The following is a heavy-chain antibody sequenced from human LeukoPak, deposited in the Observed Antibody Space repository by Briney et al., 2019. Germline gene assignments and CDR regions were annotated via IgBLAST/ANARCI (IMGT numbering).Heavy chain of an antibody. J-gene: IGHJ3*02. CDR1: GGSISSGSYY. CDR2: IYYSRST. CDR3: ARDRRDYGTYYDFWSGYYTGFAFDI. D-gene: IGHD3-3*01. Sequence: PSQTLSLTCTVSGGSISSGSYYWSWIRQPPGKGLEWIGYIYYSRSTNYNPSLKSRVTISVDTSKNQFSLKLSSVTAADTAVYYCARDRRDYGTYYDFWSGYYTGFAFDIWGQGTMVTVSS. V-gene: IGHV4-61*01.